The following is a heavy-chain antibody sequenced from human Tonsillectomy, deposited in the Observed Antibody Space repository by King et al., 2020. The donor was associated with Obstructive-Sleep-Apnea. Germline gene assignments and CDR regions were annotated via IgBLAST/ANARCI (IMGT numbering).Heavy chain of an antibody. CDR1: GDSISSGGHY. CDR2: IYYSGSP. V-gene: IGHV4-31*03. Sequence: QLQESGPGLVKPSQTLSLTCSVSGDSISSGGHYWSWIRQHPGKGLEWIGSIYYSGSPYYNPSLKSRVTISIDTSESQFSLKLSSVTAADTAVYYCARTPPYSANDHSPVEEGYFFAMDVWGQGTTVTVSS. D-gene: IGHD5-12*01. CDR3: ARTPPYSANDHSPVEEGYFFAMDV. J-gene: IGHJ6*02.